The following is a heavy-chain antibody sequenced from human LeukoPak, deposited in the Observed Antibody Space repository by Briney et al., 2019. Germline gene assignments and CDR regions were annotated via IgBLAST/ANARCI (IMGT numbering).Heavy chain of an antibody. V-gene: IGHV1-8*01. J-gene: IGHJ4*02. CDR2: INPNSGNR. D-gene: IGHD2-15*01. CDR3: ARVDGSPDY. CDR1: GYTLTSLD. Sequence: ASVKVSCKASGYTLTSLDINWVRQATGQGLEWMGWINPNSGNRGYAQQFQGRVTITRDTSISTVYMELSSLRSEDTAVYYCARVDGSPDYWGQGALVTVSS.